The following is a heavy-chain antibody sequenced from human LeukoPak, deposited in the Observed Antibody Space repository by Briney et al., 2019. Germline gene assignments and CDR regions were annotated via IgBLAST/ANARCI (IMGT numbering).Heavy chain of an antibody. V-gene: IGHV3-23*01. D-gene: IGHD1-26*01. CDR1: GFTFSSYA. J-gene: IGHJ4*02. CDR2: ISGSGGRT. Sequence: GGSLRLSCAASGFTFSSYAMSWVRQAPGKRLEWVSVISGSGGRTYYADSVKGRFTISRDNSKNTLYLQMSSLRAEDTAVYYCAKAGSGGASLDFWGQGTLVTVSS. CDR3: AKAGSGGASLDF.